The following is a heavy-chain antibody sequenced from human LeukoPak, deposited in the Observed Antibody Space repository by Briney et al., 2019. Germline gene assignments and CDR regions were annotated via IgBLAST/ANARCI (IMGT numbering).Heavy chain of an antibody. V-gene: IGHV4-39*02. CDR2: IYYTGNT. CDR3: ARDQYYDSKGWFDP. J-gene: IGHJ5*02. CDR1: GVSISSSYSY. D-gene: IGHD3-22*01. Sequence: PSETLSLTCTVSGVSISSSYSYWGWIRQPPGMGLEWIGSIYYTGNTYYNASLKSQVSISIDTSKNQFSLKLTSVTAADTAVYYCARDQYYDSKGWFDPWGQGTLVTVSS.